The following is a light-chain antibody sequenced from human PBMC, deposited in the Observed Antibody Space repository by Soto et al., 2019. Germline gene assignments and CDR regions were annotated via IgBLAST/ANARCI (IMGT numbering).Light chain of an antibody. CDR3: ATCDNSLSVVL. CDR2: DNN. CDR1: TSNIGSNH. Sequence: QSVLTQPPSVSAAPGQKVTISCSGSTSNIGSNHVSWYQQIPETAPKLLIYDNNERPSGIPDRFSGSKSGTSATLGITGLQTGDEADYYCATCDNSLSVVLFGGGTKLTVL. V-gene: IGLV1-51*01. J-gene: IGLJ2*01.